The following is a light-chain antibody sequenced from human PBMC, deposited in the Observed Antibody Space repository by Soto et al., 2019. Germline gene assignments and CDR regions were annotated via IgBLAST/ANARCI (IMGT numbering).Light chain of an antibody. CDR3: QTWGTGGVV. V-gene: IGLV4-69*01. CDR1: SGHSSYA. J-gene: IGLJ2*01. Sequence: QAVVTQSPSASASLGASVKLTCTLSSGHSSYAIAWHQQQPEKGPRYLMKLNSDGSHSKGDGIPDRFSGSSSGAERYLTISSLQSEDEADYYCQTWGTGGVVFGGGTKLIVL. CDR2: LNSDGSH.